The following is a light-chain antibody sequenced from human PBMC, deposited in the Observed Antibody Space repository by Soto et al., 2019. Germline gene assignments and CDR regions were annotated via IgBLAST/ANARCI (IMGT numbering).Light chain of an antibody. V-gene: IGKV4-1*01. CDR1: PSVLSSSNNKNY. Sequence: DFVMTQTPDSLAVSLGERATINCKSSPSVLSSSNNKNYLAWYQQKPGQPPKLLIYWASTRDSGVPDRFSGSGSGTDFTLTISSLQAEDVAVYYCQRYYSTPYTFGQGTKLEIK. CDR2: WAS. CDR3: QRYYSTPYT. J-gene: IGKJ2*01.